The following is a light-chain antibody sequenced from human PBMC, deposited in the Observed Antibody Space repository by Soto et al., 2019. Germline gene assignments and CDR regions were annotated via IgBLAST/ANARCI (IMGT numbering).Light chain of an antibody. CDR2: EVT. V-gene: IGLV2-14*01. CDR1: SSDVGGYKF. CDR3: SSYTSGTTRYV. J-gene: IGLJ1*01. Sequence: QPASVSGSPGQSITIACTGTSSDVGGYKFVSWYQQRPGKAPKLLIYEVTNRPSGVSDRFSGSKSGNTASLTISGLQVEDEADYYCSSYTSGTTRYVFGSATKLTVL.